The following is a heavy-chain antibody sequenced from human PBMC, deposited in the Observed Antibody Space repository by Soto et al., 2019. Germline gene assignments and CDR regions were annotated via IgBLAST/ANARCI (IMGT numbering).Heavy chain of an antibody. D-gene: IGHD6-13*01. Sequence: SETLSLTCTVSGGSISSDYWSWIRQPAGKVLEWIGRIYTSENTHYNPSLRSRVSMSLDTSKNQLSLNLSSVTAADTAVYYCARGVGRSSWTSFDSWGQGTLVTVSS. J-gene: IGHJ4*02. CDR2: IYTSENT. CDR1: GGSISSDY. V-gene: IGHV4-4*07. CDR3: ARGVGRSSWTSFDS.